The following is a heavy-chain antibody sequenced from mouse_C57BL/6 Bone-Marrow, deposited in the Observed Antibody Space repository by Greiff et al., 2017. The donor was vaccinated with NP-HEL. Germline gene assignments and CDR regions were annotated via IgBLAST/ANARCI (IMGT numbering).Heavy chain of an antibody. J-gene: IGHJ2*01. CDR1: GYTFTSYW. CDR2: IHPNSGST. D-gene: IGHD1-1*01. CDR3: AREGLTTVVDY. V-gene: IGHV1-64*01. Sequence: VQLQQPGAELVKPGASVKLSCKASGYTFTSYWMHWVKQRPGQGLEWIGMIHPNSGSTNYNEKFKSKATLTVDKSSSTAYMQLSSLTSEDSAVYYCAREGLTTVVDYWGQGTTLTVSS.